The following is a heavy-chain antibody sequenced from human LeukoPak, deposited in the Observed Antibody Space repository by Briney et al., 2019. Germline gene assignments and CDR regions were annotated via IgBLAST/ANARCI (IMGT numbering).Heavy chain of an antibody. CDR1: GFTFSSYA. V-gene: IGHV3-30*04. CDR2: ISYDGSNK. J-gene: IGHJ6*04. CDR3: ARDPSSSRARYGMDV. D-gene: IGHD6-13*01. Sequence: PGRSLRLSCAASGFTFSSYAMHWVRQAPGKGLERVAVISYDGSNKYYADSVKGRFTISRDNSKNTLYLQMNSLRAEDTAVYYCARDPSSSRARYGMDVWGKGTTVTVSS.